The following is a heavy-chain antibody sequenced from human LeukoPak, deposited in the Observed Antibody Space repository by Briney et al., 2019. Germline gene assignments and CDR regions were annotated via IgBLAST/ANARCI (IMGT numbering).Heavy chain of an antibody. CDR1: GFTFSSYG. Sequence: PGGSLRLSCAASGFTFSSYGMHWVRQVPGKGLEWVAVIWYDGSNKYYADSVKGRFTISRDNSKNTLYLQMNSLRAEDTAVYYCARDRGTMVRGFFDYWGQGTLVTVSS. J-gene: IGHJ4*02. CDR3: ARDRGTMVRGFFDY. CDR2: IWYDGSNK. V-gene: IGHV3-33*01. D-gene: IGHD3-10*01.